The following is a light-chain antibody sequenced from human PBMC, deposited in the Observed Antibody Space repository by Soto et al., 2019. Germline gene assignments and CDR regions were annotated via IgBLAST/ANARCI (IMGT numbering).Light chain of an antibody. V-gene: IGKV3-15*01. CDR2: GAS. J-gene: IGKJ1*01. CDR3: QQYNSWPRT. Sequence: EIVMTQSPATLSGSSGERATLSCRASQSVNSHLAWYHQKPGQAPRLLIYGASTRATGIPARFSGSGSGTEFTLTISSLQPEDFAVYFCQQYNSWPRTFGQGTKVEVK. CDR1: QSVNSH.